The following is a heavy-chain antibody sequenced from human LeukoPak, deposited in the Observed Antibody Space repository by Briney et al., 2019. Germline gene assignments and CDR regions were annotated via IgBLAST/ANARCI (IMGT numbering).Heavy chain of an antibody. V-gene: IGHV3-23*01. CDR3: AKLPTGYPNWFDP. D-gene: IGHD3-9*01. CDR1: GFTFSSSV. J-gene: IGHJ5*02. CDR2: ISGNGGST. Sequence: GGSLRLSCAASGFTFSSSVMSWVRQAPGKGLEWVSAISGNGGSTYYADSVTGRFTISRDDSKNTLYLQMNSLRAEDTALYYCAKLPTGYPNWFDPWGQGTLVTVSS.